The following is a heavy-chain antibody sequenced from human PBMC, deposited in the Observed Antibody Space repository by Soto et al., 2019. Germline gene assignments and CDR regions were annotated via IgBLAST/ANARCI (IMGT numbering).Heavy chain of an antibody. V-gene: IGHV3-30*03. CDR2: ISYDGSNK. D-gene: IGHD6-6*01. J-gene: IGHJ4*02. Sequence: QVQLVESGGGVVQPGRSLRLSCAASGFPFTSYGMHWVREGPGKGLEWLAVISYDGSNKFYADSVKGRFTISRDNSKNTLNLQMNSLTPDHTPLYYCLRPHFYFYYPGQGTLVIVSS. CDR1: GFPFTSYG. CDR3: LRPHFYFYY.